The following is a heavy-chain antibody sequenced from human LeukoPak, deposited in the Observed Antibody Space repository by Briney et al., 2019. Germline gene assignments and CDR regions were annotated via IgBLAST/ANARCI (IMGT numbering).Heavy chain of an antibody. J-gene: IGHJ6*02. CDR3: ARTLGQLVKYYYYGMDV. CDR1: GYTFTSYY. V-gene: IGHV1-46*01. CDR2: INPSGGST. D-gene: IGHD6-13*01. Sequence: GASVKVSCKASGYTFTSYYMHWVRQAPGQGLEWMGIINPSGGSTSYAQKFQGRVTMTTDTSTSTAYMELRSLRSDDTAVYYCARTLGQLVKYYYYGMDVWGQGTTVTVSS.